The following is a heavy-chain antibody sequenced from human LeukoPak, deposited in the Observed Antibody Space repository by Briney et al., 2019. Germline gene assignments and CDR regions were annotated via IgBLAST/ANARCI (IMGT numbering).Heavy chain of an antibody. D-gene: IGHD5-18*01. CDR3: AKVGYSYGSYYYYYMDV. CDR2: ISYDGSNK. J-gene: IGHJ6*03. CDR1: GFTFSSYA. V-gene: IGHV3-30-3*01. Sequence: PGGSLRLSCAASGFTFSSYAMHWVRQAPGKGLEWVAVISYDGSNKYYADSVKGRFTISRDNSKNTLYLQMNSLRAEDTAVYYCAKVGYSYGSYYYYYMDVWGKGTTVTVSS.